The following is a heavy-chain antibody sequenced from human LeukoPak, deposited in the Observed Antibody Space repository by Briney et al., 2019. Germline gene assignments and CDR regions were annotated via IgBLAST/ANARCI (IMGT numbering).Heavy chain of an antibody. Sequence: SETLSLTCTVSGGSISSSSYYWGWIRQPPGKGLEWSGSIYYSGSTYYNPSLKSRVTISVDTSKNQFSLKLSSVTTSDPALYYFGERYCNGGSCYGWFDPWEKGPVVTVFS. V-gene: IGHV4-39*03. D-gene: IGHD2-15*01. CDR2: IYYSGST. CDR3: GERYCNGGSCYGWFDP. J-gene: IGHJ5*02. CDR1: GGSISSSSYY.